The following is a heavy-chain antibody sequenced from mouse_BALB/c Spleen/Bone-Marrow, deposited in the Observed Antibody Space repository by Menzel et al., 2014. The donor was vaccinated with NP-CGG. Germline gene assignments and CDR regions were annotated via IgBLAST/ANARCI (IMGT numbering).Heavy chain of an antibody. V-gene: IGHV14-3*02. D-gene: IGHD1-1*01. CDR2: IDPAIGYT. CDR3: ARNCGSSIDY. Sequence: VQLQQSGAEIVKPGAPVKSSCTLFGFNIYASYIYWMKQRPEQGLEWIGRIDPAIGYTKYYPKFQGKATITVDTSSATAYLQLSSLTSEDTAVYYRARNCGSSIDYWGQGTTLTVSS. CDR1: GFNIYASY. J-gene: IGHJ2*01.